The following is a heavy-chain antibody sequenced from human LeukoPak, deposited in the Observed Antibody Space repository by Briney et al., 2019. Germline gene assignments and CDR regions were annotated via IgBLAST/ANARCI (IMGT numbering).Heavy chain of an antibody. V-gene: IGHV1-69*06. CDR2: IIPIFGTA. J-gene: IGHJ6*04. D-gene: IGHD2-15*01. CDR1: GGTFTTYA. Sequence: SVKVSCKASGGTFTTYAISWVRQAPGQGLEWMGGIIPIFGTANYAQKFQGRVTITADKSTSTAYMELSSLRSEDTAVYYCAGGGSLRSYGMDVWGKGTTVTVSS. CDR3: AGGGSLRSYGMDV.